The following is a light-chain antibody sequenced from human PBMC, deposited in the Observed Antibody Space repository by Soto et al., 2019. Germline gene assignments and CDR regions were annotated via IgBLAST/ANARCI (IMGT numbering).Light chain of an antibody. CDR3: QKYNNAPFT. V-gene: IGKV1-27*01. CDR1: QGISSY. Sequence: DIQMTQSPSSLSASVGDRVTVTCRASQGISSYLAWYQKKPGKVPRLLIYAASTLQSGVPSRFSGSGSGTDFTLTISSLQTEDVGTYYCQKYNNAPFTFGPGTKVD. CDR2: AAS. J-gene: IGKJ3*01.